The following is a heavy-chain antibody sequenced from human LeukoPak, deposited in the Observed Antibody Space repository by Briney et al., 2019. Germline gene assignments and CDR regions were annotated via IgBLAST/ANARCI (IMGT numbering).Heavy chain of an antibody. CDR1: GFTFSSYA. Sequence: GGSPRLSCAASGFTFSSYAMSWVRQAPGKGLEWVSAISGSGGSTYYADSVKGRFTISRDNSKNTLYLQMNSLRAEDTAVYYSAKSQYYYGSGSYHKSWGQGTLVTVSS. CDR2: ISGSGGST. CDR3: AKSQYYYGSGSYHKS. D-gene: IGHD3-10*01. J-gene: IGHJ5*02. V-gene: IGHV3-23*01.